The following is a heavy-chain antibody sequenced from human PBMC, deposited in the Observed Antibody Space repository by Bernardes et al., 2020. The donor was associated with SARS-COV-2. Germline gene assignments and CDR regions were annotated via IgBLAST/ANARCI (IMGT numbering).Heavy chain of an antibody. V-gene: IGHV1-2*02. CDR1: GYTFTGYY. Sequence: ASVKVSCKASGYTFTGYYMHWVRQAPGQELEWMGWINPNSGGTNYAQKFQGRVTMTRDTSISTAYMELSRLRSDDTAVYYCASYGSGSHRGSYYYYYGMDVWGQGTTVTVSS. CDR3: ASYGSGSHRGSYYYYYGMDV. CDR2: INPNSGGT. D-gene: IGHD3-10*01. J-gene: IGHJ6*02.